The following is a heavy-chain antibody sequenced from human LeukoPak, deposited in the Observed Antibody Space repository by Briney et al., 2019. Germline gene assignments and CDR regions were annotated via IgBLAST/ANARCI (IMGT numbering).Heavy chain of an antibody. CDR1: GFTFSTYS. J-gene: IGHJ3*02. D-gene: IGHD2-15*01. CDR3: AREYCSGGSCYSDAFDM. Sequence: GGSLRLSCAASGFTFSTYSMNWVRQAPGKGLEWVSSISSSSSYIYYADSVKGRFTISRDNAKNSLYLQMNSLRAEDTAVYYCAREYCSGGSCYSDAFDMWGQGTMVTVSS. V-gene: IGHV3-21*06. CDR2: ISSSSSYI.